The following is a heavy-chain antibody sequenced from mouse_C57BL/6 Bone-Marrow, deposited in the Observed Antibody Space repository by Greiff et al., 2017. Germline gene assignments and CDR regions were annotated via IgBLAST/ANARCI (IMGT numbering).Heavy chain of an antibody. CDR1: GFTFSSYA. CDR2: ISDGGSYT. CDR3: ARDGDGYYVPFDY. Sequence: EVMLVESGGGLVKPGGSLKLSCAASGFTFSSYAMSWVRQTPEKRLEWVATISDGGSYTYYPDNVKGRFTISRDNAKNNLYLQMSHLKSEDTAMYYCARDGDGYYVPFDYWGQGTTLTVSS. J-gene: IGHJ2*01. V-gene: IGHV5-4*01. D-gene: IGHD2-3*01.